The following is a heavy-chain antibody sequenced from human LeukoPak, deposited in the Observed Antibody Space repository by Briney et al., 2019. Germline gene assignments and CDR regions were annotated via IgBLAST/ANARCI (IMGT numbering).Heavy chain of an antibody. CDR3: ARGGGYSYGFYYYYGMDV. CDR2: MNPNSGNT. Sequence: ASVKVSCKASGYTFTSHDINWVRQATGQGLEWMGWMNPNSGNTGYAQKFQGRVTMTRNTSISTAYMELSSLRSEDTAVYYCARGGGYSYGFYYYYGMDVWGQGTTVTVSS. CDR1: GYTFTSHD. J-gene: IGHJ6*02. D-gene: IGHD5-18*01. V-gene: IGHV1-8*01.